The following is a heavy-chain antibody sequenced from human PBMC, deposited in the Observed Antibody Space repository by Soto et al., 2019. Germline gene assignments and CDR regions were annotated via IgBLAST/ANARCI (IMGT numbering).Heavy chain of an antibody. CDR2: INPNSGGT. D-gene: IGHD1-26*01. CDR3: ARDREGATRPLDAFDI. V-gene: IGHV1-2*04. CDR1: GYAFTGYY. Sequence: ASVKVSCKASGYAFTGYYMHWVRQAPGQGLEWMGWINPNSGGTNYAQKFQGWVTMTRDTSISTACMELSRLRSDDTAVYYCARDREGATRPLDAFDIWGQGTMVTVSS. J-gene: IGHJ3*02.